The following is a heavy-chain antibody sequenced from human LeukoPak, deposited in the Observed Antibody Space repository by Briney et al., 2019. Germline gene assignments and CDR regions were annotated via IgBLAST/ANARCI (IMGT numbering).Heavy chain of an antibody. V-gene: IGHV3-66*01. Sequence: GGSLRLSCAASGFTVSSNYMSWVRQAPGKGLEWVSVIYSGGSTYYADSVKGRFTISRDNAKNSLYLQMNSLRAEDTAVYYCASAYYLDYWGQGTLVTVSS. CDR2: IYSGGST. CDR3: ASAYYLDY. D-gene: IGHD3-10*01. CDR1: GFTVSSNY. J-gene: IGHJ4*02.